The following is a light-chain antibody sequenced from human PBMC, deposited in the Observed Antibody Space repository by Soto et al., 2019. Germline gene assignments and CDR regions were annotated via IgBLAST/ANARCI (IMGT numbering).Light chain of an antibody. J-gene: IGKJ2*01. CDR2: AAS. V-gene: IGKV1-39*01. CDR1: QSISNL. Sequence: DIQMTQSPSYLSASVGDRVTITCRASQSISNLLNWYQQKPGKAPKLLISAASSLQGGVPSRFSGSGSGTDFTLTISSLQPEDFATYYCQQSYSAPRTFGQGTKLEIK. CDR3: QQSYSAPRT.